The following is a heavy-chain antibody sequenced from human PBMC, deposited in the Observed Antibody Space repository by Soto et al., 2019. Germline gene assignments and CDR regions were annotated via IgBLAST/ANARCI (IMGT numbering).Heavy chain of an antibody. V-gene: IGHV2-5*02. J-gene: IGHJ5*02. CDR2: IYWDDDK. CDR1: GFSLSTSGVG. CDR3: AHTNYDFWSGYYTVSNWFDP. D-gene: IGHD3-3*01. Sequence: QITLKESGPTLVKPTQTLTLTCTFSGFSLSTSGVGVGWIRQPPGKALEWLALIYWDDDKRYSPSLKSRLTITKDTSKNQVVLTMTNMDTVDTATYYCAHTNYDFWSGYYTVSNWFDPWGQGTLVTVSS.